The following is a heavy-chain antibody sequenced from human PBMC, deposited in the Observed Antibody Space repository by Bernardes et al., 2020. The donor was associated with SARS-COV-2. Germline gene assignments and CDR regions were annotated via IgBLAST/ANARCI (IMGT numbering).Heavy chain of an antibody. CDR2: IYYSGST. D-gene: IGHD1-26*01. V-gene: IGHV4-39*01. CDR3: ARHGEWELLWPFDY. J-gene: IGHJ4*02. CDR1: GGSISSSSYY. Sequence: SETLSLTCTVSGGSISSSSYYWGWIRQPPGKGLEWIGSIYYSGSTYYNPSLSSRVTVSVDTSKRQFSLRLNSVTAADTAVYYCARHGEWELLWPFDYWGQGVLVTVSS.